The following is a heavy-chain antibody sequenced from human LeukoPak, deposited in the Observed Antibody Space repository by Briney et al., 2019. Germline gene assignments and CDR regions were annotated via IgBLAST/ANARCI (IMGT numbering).Heavy chain of an antibody. CDR2: ISGSGGST. CDR3: AKPGYSSSWYGDYFDY. V-gene: IGHV3-23*01. D-gene: IGHD6-13*01. CDR1: GFTFSSYA. Sequence: PGGSLRLSCAACGFTFSSYAMSWVRQAPGKGLEWVSAISGSGGSTYYADSVKGRFTISRDNSKNTLYLQMNSLRAEDTAVYYCAKPGYSSSWYGDYFDYWGQGTLVTVSS. J-gene: IGHJ4*02.